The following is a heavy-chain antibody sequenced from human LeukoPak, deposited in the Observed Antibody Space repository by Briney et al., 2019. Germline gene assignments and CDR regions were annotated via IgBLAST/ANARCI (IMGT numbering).Heavy chain of an antibody. Sequence: GGSLRLSCAASGFTFSSYAMHWVRQAPGKGLEWVAVISYDGSNKYYADSVKGRFTISRDNSKNTLYLQMNSLRAEDTAVYYCARDPYYYDSSGPYGGFDYWGQGTLVTVSS. CDR3: ARDPYYYDSSGPYGGFDY. J-gene: IGHJ4*02. CDR1: GFTFSSYA. CDR2: ISYDGSNK. V-gene: IGHV3-30-3*01. D-gene: IGHD3-22*01.